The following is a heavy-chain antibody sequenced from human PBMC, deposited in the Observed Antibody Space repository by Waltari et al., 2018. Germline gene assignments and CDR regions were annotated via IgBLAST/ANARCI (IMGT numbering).Heavy chain of an antibody. CDR3: ARHGRPGVRLFDWSNP. CDR2: SYHGDSDT. D-gene: IGHD3-9*01. Sequence: EVQLVQSGAEVKKPGESLKISCKGSGYSFANYWIGWVRQKPGKGLEWMGISYHGDSDTRYRPAFQGQVTISADKSSSTAYLQWSGLKASDSAMYYCARHGRPGVRLFDWSNPWGQGTLVTVSS. J-gene: IGHJ5*02. V-gene: IGHV5-51*01. CDR1: GYSFANYW.